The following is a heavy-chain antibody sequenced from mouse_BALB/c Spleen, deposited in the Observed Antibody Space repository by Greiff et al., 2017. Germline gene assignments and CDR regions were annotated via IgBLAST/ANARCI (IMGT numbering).Heavy chain of an antibody. CDR1: GFTFSSFG. CDR3: AREDSRAMDY. V-gene: IGHV5-17*02. Sequence: EVKVVESGGGLVQPGGSRKLSCAASGFTFSSFGMHWVRQAPEKGLEWVAYISSGSSTIYYADTVKGRFTISRDNPKNTLFLQMTSLRSEDTAMYYCAREDSRAMDYWGQGTSVTVSS. CDR2: ISSGSSTI. J-gene: IGHJ4*01.